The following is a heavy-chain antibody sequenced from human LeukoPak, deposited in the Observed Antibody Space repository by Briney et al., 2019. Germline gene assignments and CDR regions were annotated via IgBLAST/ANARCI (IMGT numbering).Heavy chain of an antibody. J-gene: IGHJ4*02. CDR3: ARGPSPNADPFDS. CDR2: VNHSGST. D-gene: IGHD4/OR15-4a*01. Sequence: TSETLSLTCAVYGASFNNYYWSWIRQPPGKGLEWIGEVNHSGSTLYNPSLKSRVTISLDTSNNRFSLRLNSVTAADTAVYYCARGPSPNADPFDSWGQGTLITVSS. CDR1: GASFNNYY. V-gene: IGHV4-34*01.